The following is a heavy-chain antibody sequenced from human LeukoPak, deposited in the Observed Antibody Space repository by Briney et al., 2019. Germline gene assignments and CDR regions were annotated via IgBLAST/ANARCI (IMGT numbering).Heavy chain of an antibody. CDR2: INPSGGST. D-gene: IGHD5-18*01. V-gene: IGHV1-46*01. J-gene: IGHJ4*02. Sequence: ASVKVSCKASGYTFTTYYMHWVRQAPGQGLDWMGIINPSGGSTIYAQKFLGRVTMTRDTSTNTVYMDLSNLRSDDTAVYYCARGGMGIQLWSFDDWGQGTLVTVSS. CDR1: GYTFTTYY. CDR3: ARGGMGIQLWSFDD.